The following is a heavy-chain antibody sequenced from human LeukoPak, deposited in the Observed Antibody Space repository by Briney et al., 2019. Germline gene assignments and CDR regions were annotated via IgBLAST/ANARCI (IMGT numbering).Heavy chain of an antibody. J-gene: IGHJ4*02. Sequence: GASVKVSCTASGYTFTSYGISWVRQAPGQGLEWMGWISAYNGNTNYAQKLQGRVTMTTDTSTSTAYMELRSLRSDDTAVYYCATVTVAGSFDYWGQGTLVTVSS. CDR1: GYTFTSYG. D-gene: IGHD6-19*01. V-gene: IGHV1-18*01. CDR3: ATVTVAGSFDY. CDR2: ISAYNGNT.